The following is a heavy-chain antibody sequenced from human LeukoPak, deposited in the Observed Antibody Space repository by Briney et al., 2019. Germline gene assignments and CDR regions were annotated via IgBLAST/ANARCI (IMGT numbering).Heavy chain of an antibody. CDR3: ARDPRYYYDFWSGYYTRFDP. D-gene: IGHD3-3*01. CDR2: INPNSGGT. Sequence: ASVKVSCKASGYTFTGYYMHWVRQAPGQGLEWMGWINPNSGGTNYAQKFQGRVTMTRDTSISTAYMELRSLRSDDTAVYYCARDPRYYYDFWSGYYTRFDPWGQGTLVTVSS. J-gene: IGHJ5*02. CDR1: GYTFTGYY. V-gene: IGHV1-2*02.